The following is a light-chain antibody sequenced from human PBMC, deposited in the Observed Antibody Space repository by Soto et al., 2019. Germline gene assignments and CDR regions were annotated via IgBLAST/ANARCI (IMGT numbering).Light chain of an antibody. CDR1: QSVSSDY. Sequence: EIVLTQSPGTLSLSPGERATLSCRASQSVSSDYLAWYQQKPGQAPRLLIYGASTRATGFPDRFSGSGTGTDFTLTSSRLESEDFAVYYCQQYGSSRTFGQGTKVEIK. J-gene: IGKJ1*01. V-gene: IGKV3-20*01. CDR2: GAS. CDR3: QQYGSSRT.